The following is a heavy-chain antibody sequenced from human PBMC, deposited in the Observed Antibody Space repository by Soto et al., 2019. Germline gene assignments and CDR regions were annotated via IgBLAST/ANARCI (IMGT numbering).Heavy chain of an antibody. CDR2: INPSGGST. J-gene: IGHJ4*02. CDR3: ARDLGYSSGWDSWGYFDY. D-gene: IGHD6-19*01. CDR1: GYTFTSYY. Sequence: ASVKVSCKASGYTFTSYYMHWVRQAPEQGLEWMGIINPSGGSTSYAQKFQGRVTMTTDTSTSTAYMELRSLRSDDTAVYYCARDLGYSSGWDSWGYFDYWGQGTLVTVSS. V-gene: IGHV1-46*01.